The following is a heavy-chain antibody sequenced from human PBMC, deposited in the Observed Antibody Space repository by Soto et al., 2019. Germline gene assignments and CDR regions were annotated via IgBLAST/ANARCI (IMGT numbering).Heavy chain of an antibody. CDR1: GFTFSSYS. Sequence: EVQLVESGGGLVQPGGSLRLSCAASGFTFSSYSMNWVRQAPGKGLEWVSYISTSSSTIYYADSVKGRFTISRNNAKNSLYLQMNSLRAEDTAVYHCARVSVTYDFWGQGTLVTVSS. CDR3: ARVSVTYDF. D-gene: IGHD4-17*01. CDR2: ISTSSSTI. J-gene: IGHJ4*02. V-gene: IGHV3-48*01.